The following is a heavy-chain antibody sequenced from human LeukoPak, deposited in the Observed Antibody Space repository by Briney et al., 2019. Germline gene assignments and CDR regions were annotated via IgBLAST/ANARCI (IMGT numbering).Heavy chain of an antibody. J-gene: IGHJ4*02. CDR1: GFIFSSYA. Sequence: GGSLRLSCAASGFIFSSYAMSWVRQAPGKGLEWVSAISGSGGSTYYADPVKGRFTISRDNSKSTLYLQMNSLRAEDTAVYYCAKTGLYSSGWYGILYFDYWGQGTLVTVSS. D-gene: IGHD6-19*01. CDR3: AKTGLYSSGWYGILYFDY. V-gene: IGHV3-23*01. CDR2: ISGSGGST.